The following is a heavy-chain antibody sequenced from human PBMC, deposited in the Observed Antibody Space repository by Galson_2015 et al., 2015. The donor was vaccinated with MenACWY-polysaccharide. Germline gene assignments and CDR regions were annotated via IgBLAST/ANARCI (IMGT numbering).Heavy chain of an antibody. V-gene: IGHV3-23*01. Sequence: SLRLSCAASGFTFSSYAMTWVRQAPGKGLECVSVIGGSDNDMYYADSVRGRFTISRDNSKNTLYLQMSSLRVEDTAIYYCAKGGGPRSGSHDSWGQGTLVTVSS. D-gene: IGHD1-26*01. CDR3: AKGGGPRSGSHDS. CDR2: IGGSDNDM. J-gene: IGHJ5*01. CDR1: GFTFSSYA.